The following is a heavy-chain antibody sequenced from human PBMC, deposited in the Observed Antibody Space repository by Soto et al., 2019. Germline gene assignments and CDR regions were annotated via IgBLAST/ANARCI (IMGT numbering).Heavy chain of an antibody. J-gene: IGHJ5*02. CDR3: AKVPYSSSSRNWFDP. Sequence: EVQLVESGGGLVQPGGSLTLSCAASGFTFSTYSMNWVRQAPGQGLEWISYISRSSSTIYYADSVKGRFTISRDDAKNSLYLQMDSLRAEDTAVYYCAKVPYSSSSRNWFDPWGQGTLVTVSS. CDR2: ISRSSSTI. D-gene: IGHD6-6*01. CDR1: GFTFSTYS. V-gene: IGHV3-48*01.